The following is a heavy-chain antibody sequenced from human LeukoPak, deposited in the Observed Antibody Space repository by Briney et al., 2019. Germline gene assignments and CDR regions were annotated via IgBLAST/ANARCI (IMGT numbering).Heavy chain of an antibody. CDR2: ITGDGSDI. CDR3: SRDAYTTTSNWLDP. CDR1: GFTLNKYW. J-gene: IGHJ5*02. Sequence: PGGSLRLSCEASGFTLNKYWMHWVRQAPGKGLVWVSRITGDGSDIAYADSVKGRFTVSRDDAKNTLFLQMNSLRFEDTAIYYCSRDAYTTTSNWLDPWGQGTLVTVSS. D-gene: IGHD4-17*01. V-gene: IGHV3-74*01.